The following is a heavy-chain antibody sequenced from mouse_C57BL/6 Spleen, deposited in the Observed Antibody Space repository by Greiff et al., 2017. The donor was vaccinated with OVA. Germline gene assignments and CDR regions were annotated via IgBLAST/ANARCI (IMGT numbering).Heavy chain of an antibody. J-gene: IGHJ4*01. CDR1: GFTFSDYG. CDR3: ARGDYLYYAMDY. V-gene: IGHV5-17*01. CDR2: ISSGSSTI. D-gene: IGHD2-4*01. Sequence: EVNVVESGGGLVKPGGSLKLSCAASGFTFSDYGMHWVRQAPEKGLEWVAYISSGSSTIYYADTVKGRFTISRDNAKNTLFLQMTSLRSEDTAMYYCARGDYLYYAMDYWGQGTSVTVSS.